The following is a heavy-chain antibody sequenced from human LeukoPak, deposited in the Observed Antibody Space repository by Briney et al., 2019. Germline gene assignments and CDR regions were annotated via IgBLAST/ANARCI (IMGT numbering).Heavy chain of an antibody. Sequence: PSETLSLTCTVSGGSISSSSYYWGWIRQPPGKGLEWIGSIYYSGSTYYNPSLKSRVTISVDTSKNQFSLKLSSVTAADTAVYYCASLAEYSSSSVVGYFDCWGQGTLVTVSS. J-gene: IGHJ4*02. V-gene: IGHV4-39*01. D-gene: IGHD6-6*01. CDR2: IYYSGST. CDR3: ASLAEYSSSSVVGYFDC. CDR1: GGSISSSSYY.